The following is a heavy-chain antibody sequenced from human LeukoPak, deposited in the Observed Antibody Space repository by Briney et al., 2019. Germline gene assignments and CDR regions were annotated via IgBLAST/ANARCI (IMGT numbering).Heavy chain of an antibody. CDR3: ARTTRYYYGP. Sequence: GGSLRLSCAASGFTVSSNYMSWVRQAPGKGLEWVSVIYSGGSTYYADSVEGRFTISRDNSKNTLYLQMNSLRAEDTAVYYCARTTRYYYGPWGQGTLVTVSS. V-gene: IGHV3-53*01. D-gene: IGHD3-10*01. CDR1: GFTVSSNY. J-gene: IGHJ5*02. CDR2: IYSGGST.